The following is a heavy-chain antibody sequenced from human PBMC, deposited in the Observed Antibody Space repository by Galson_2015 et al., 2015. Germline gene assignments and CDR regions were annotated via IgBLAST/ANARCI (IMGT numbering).Heavy chain of an antibody. CDR1: GFTFSNYG. V-gene: IGHV3-33*01. J-gene: IGHJ3*01. CDR2: IWYDGSNK. D-gene: IGHD6-6*01. Sequence: SLRLSCAASGFTFSNYGMRWVRQAPGKWLEWVSVIWYDGSNKKYADSVKGRFTISRDYSKNMLFLQMNSLRAEDTAVYYCARVGGSTFLWGQGTMVTVS. CDR3: ARVGGSTFL.